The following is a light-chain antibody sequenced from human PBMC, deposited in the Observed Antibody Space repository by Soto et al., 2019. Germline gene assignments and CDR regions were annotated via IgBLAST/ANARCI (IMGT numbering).Light chain of an antibody. CDR2: DAS. V-gene: IGKV1-39*01. Sequence: DIQMTHSPPSLSASVGDRVTITCRASQNIDTYLNWYQQKPGKAPELLIHDASTLQSGVPSRFSGSGSGTDFALTISTLQPEDFAFFYCQQSYSSPPTFGQGTKVDIK. J-gene: IGKJ1*01. CDR3: QQSYSSPPT. CDR1: QNIDTY.